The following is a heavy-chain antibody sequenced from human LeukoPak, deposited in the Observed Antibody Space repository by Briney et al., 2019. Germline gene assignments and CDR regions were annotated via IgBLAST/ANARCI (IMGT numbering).Heavy chain of an antibody. D-gene: IGHD5-24*01. CDR3: ATDHSMANTAWWFDP. CDR1: GYTITNNW. CDR2: INPSGTGT. J-gene: IGHJ5*02. Sequence: ASVKVSCKASGYTITNNWMHWVRQAPGQGLEWMGVINPSGTGTSYAQKFQDRITMSRDTSTSTAYMELSSLRSEDTAYYYCATDHSMANTAWWFDPWGQGTLVTVSS. V-gene: IGHV1-46*03.